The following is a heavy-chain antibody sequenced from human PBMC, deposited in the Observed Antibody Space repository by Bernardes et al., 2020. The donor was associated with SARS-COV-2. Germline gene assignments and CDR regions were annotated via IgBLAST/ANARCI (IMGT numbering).Heavy chain of an antibody. CDR3: ARLSVAATRGFNYYYYGMDV. V-gene: IGHV1-69*13. J-gene: IGHJ6*02. D-gene: IGHD2-15*01. Sequence: SVKVSCKASGGTFSSYAISWVRQAPGQGLEWMGGIIPIFGTANYAQKFQGRVTITADESTSTAYMELSSLRSEDTAVYYCARLSVAATRGFNYYYYGMDVWGQGTTVTVSS. CDR2: IIPIFGTA. CDR1: GGTFSSYA.